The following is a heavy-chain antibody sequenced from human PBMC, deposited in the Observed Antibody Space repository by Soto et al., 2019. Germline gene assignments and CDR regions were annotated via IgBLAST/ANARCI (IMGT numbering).Heavy chain of an antibody. Sequence: QVQLQESGPGLVKPSQTLSLTCTVSGGSISSGGYYWSWIRQHPGKGLEWIGYIYYSGSTYYNPSLKCQVTIPVDTSKYQLSLKLSSVTAADRAVYYCARTEYYYDPPGYFDYWGQGTLVTVSS. CDR2: IYYSGST. CDR3: ARTEYYYDPPGYFDY. CDR1: GGSISSGGYY. D-gene: IGHD3-22*01. J-gene: IGHJ4*02. V-gene: IGHV4-31*01.